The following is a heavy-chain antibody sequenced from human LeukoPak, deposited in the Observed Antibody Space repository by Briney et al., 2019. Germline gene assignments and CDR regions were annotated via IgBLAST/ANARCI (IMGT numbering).Heavy chain of an antibody. D-gene: IGHD6-19*01. CDR3: AREGSGWNFDY. Sequence: GGSLRLSCAASGFTFSSYWMHWVRQAPGKGLVWVSRINSDGSSTSYADSVKGRFTISRDNAKNTLYLQMNSLGAEDTAVYYCAREGSGWNFDYWGQGTLVTVSS. CDR1: GFTFSSYW. V-gene: IGHV3-74*01. J-gene: IGHJ4*02. CDR2: INSDGSST.